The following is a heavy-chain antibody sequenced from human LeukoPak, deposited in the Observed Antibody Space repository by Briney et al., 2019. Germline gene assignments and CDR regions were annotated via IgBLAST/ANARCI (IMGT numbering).Heavy chain of an antibody. V-gene: IGHV3-21*01. CDR1: GFTFNSYS. CDR3: SGEGPMHDY. Sequence: GGSLRLSCAASGFTFNSYSMNWVRQAPGKGLEWVSSISSSSSYIYYADSVKGRFTISRDNAKNSLYLQMNSLRAEDTAVYYCSGEGPMHDYWGQGTLVTVSS. CDR2: ISSSSSYI. J-gene: IGHJ4*02.